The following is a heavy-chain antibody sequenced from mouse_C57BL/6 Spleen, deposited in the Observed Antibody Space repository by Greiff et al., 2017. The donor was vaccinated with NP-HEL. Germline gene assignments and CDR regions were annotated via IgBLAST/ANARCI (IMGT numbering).Heavy chain of an antibody. D-gene: IGHD1-1*01. J-gene: IGHJ2*01. CDR2: INPSNGGT. CDR3: ARGGYGSSGFDY. Sequence: QVQLQQPGTELVKPGASVKLSCKASGYTFTSYWMHWVKQRPGQGLEWIGNINPSNGGTNYNEKFKSKATLTVDKSSSTAYMQLSSLISEDSAVYYCARGGYGSSGFDYWGQGTTLTVSS. CDR1: GYTFTSYW. V-gene: IGHV1-53*01.